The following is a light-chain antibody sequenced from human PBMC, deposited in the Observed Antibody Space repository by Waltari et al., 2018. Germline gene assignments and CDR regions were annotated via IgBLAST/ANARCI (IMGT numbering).Light chain of an antibody. CDR1: RSGYQY. J-gene: IGLJ2*01. CDR3: QAWDSSTVV. Sequence: YERTQPPSVSVSQGQTAGIACSGERSGYQYASWYQQKPGQSPVLVIYQDSKRPSGIPERFSGSNSGNTATLTISATQAMDEADYYCQAWDSSTVVFGGGTKLTVL. CDR2: QDS. V-gene: IGLV3-1*01.